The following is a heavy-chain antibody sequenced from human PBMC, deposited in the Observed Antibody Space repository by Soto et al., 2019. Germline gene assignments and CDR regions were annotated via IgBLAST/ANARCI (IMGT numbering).Heavy chain of an antibody. CDR1: GGSISSYY. CDR3: ARRKCIAAVYYSYSMDV. Sequence: SETLSITCTVSGGSISSYYWSWIRQPPGKGLEWIGYIYYSGSTNYNPSLKSRVTISVDTSKNQFSLKLSSVTAADTAVYYCARRKCIAAVYYSYSMDVSGKGTMGSGSS. CDR2: IYYSGST. J-gene: IGHJ6*03. D-gene: IGHD6-25*01. V-gene: IGHV4-59*08.